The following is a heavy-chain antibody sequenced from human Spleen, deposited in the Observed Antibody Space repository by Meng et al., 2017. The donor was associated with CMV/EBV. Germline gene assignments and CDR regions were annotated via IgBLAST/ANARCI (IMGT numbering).Heavy chain of an antibody. CDR3: AHSQGRSGYYHFEY. CDR1: GFSLSTSGVA. Sequence: GFSLSTSGVAVGCIRQPPRKALEWPSLIYWNDDKHYSPSLKSMLTITKDTSKNQVVLTMTNMDPVDTATYYCAHSQGRSGYYHFEYWGQGTLVTVSS. D-gene: IGHD3-22*01. J-gene: IGHJ4*02. CDR2: IYWNDDK. V-gene: IGHV2-5*01.